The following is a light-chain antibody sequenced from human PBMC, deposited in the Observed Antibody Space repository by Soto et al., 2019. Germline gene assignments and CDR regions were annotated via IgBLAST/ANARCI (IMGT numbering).Light chain of an antibody. Sequence: EIVLTQSPATLSLSPGERATLSCRASQSVSSYLAWYQQKPGQAPRLLIYDASNRATGISAWFSGSGSGTESTLTISSLQSEDFAVYYCQQYNEWPQITFGQGTRLEIK. CDR1: QSVSSY. J-gene: IGKJ5*01. CDR2: DAS. V-gene: IGKV3-11*01. CDR3: QQYNEWPQIT.